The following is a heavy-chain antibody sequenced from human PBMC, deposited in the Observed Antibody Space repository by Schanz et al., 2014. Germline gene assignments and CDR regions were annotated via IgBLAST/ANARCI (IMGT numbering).Heavy chain of an antibody. J-gene: IGHJ4*02. V-gene: IGHV3-21*02. CDR1: GFTFSSYS. D-gene: IGHD1-26*01. Sequence: EVQLVESGGGLVKPGGSLRLSCAASGFTFSSYSLAWVRQAPGKGLEWVSFISTGRYLYYADSVKGRFTISRDNTKNSVFLKRSSLRVEDTGLYFCARDPVEGAPTPYYFDSWGPGTLVTVSS. CDR3: ARDPVEGAPTPYYFDS. CDR2: ISTGRYL.